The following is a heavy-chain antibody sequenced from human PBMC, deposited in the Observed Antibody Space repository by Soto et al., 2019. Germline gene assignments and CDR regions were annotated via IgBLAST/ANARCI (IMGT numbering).Heavy chain of an antibody. CDR1: GFIFSSYG. CDR2: IWYDGTNK. V-gene: IGHV3-33*01. J-gene: IGHJ2*01. CDR3: ARGPMTTVTKWGDWYVDL. Sequence: QVQLVESGGGVVQPGRSLRLSCATSGFIFSSYGMHWVRQGPGKGLEWVAVIWYDGTNKYYADSVNGRFTISRDDSKNTLYLQMNSLRAEDTAVYYCARGPMTTVTKWGDWYVDLWGRGTLVTVSS. D-gene: IGHD4-17*01.